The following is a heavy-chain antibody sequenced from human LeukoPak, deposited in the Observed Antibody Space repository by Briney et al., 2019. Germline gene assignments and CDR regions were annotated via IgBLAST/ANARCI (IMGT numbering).Heavy chain of an antibody. CDR2: IYYSGIT. CDR3: ARDGTYGSGSYNWFDP. D-gene: IGHD3-10*01. CDR1: GGSTTSHY. V-gene: IGHV4-59*11. Sequence: SETLSLTCTVSGGSTTSHYWSWIRQPPGMGLEWIGYIYYSGITGYNPSLKSRVTMSVDTSKNQFSLKLSSVTAADTAVYYCARDGTYGSGSYNWFDPWGQGTLVTVSS. J-gene: IGHJ5*02.